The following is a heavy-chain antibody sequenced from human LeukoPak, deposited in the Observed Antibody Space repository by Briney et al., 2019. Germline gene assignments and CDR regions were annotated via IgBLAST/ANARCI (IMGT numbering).Heavy chain of an antibody. CDR3: ARPGGMTRNFDH. CDR1: GGSISSYY. D-gene: IGHD1-26*01. Sequence: PSETLSLTCTVSGGSISSYYWSWIRQPPGKGLEWIGYIYYSGSTNYNPSLKSRVTISVDTSKNQFSLKLSSVTAADTAVYYCARPGGMTRNFDHWGQGTLVTVSS. J-gene: IGHJ4*02. CDR2: IYYSGST. V-gene: IGHV4-59*12.